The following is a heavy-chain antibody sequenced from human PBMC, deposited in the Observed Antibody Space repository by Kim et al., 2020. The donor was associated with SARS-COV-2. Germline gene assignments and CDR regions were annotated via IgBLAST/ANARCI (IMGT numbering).Heavy chain of an antibody. CDR1: GGSISSGGYS. CDR2: IYHSGST. J-gene: IGHJ5*02. D-gene: IGHD3-3*01. CDR3: ARAEMGRFLEWLPNWFDP. Sequence: SETLSLTCAVSGGSISSGGYSWSWIRQPPGKGLEWIGYIYHSGSTYYNPSLKSRVTISVDRSKNQFSLKLSSVTAADTAVYYCARAEMGRFLEWLPNWFDPWGQGTLVTVSS. V-gene: IGHV4-30-2*01.